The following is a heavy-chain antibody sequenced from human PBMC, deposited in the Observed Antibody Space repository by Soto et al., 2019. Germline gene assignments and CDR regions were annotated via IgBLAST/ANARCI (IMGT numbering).Heavy chain of an antibody. V-gene: IGHV1-8*01. J-gene: IGHJ5*01. D-gene: IGHD4-17*01. CDR3: ARGIKYGDYSRLFDS. CDR2: MNPNSGNT. Sequence: QVQLVQSGAEVKKPGASVKVSCKASGYTFTSYDINWVRPATGQGFEYLGWMNPNSGNTGYVKKFQGRVTMTIDTSMSTAYLQLSSLRSEETAVYYCARGIKYGDYSRLFDSWGPGTLGTVSS. CDR1: GYTFTSYD.